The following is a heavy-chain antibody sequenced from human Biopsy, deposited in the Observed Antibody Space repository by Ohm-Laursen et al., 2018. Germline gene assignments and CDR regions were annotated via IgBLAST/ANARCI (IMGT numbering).Heavy chain of an antibody. Sequence: SLRLSCSASGFTFHTYAMNWVRQAPGKGLEWVAHIDVSDYNTYYADSVRGRFTISRVNSKHMVHLEINSLTADDTAVYYCVKQWGGYNFDSWGQGTLVTVSS. CDR1: GFTFHTYA. CDR2: IDVSDYNT. D-gene: IGHD1-14*01. J-gene: IGHJ5*01. CDR3: VKQWGGYNFDS. V-gene: IGHV3-23*01.